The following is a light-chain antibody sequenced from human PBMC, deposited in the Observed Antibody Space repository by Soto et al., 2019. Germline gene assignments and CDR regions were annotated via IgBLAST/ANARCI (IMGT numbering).Light chain of an antibody. CDR2: KAS. Sequence: DIQMTQSPSTLSASVGDRVTITCRASQSISSWLAWYQQKPGGAPRLLIYKASSLESGVPPRISGSGSGTEFTLTISSLQPDDFATYYCQQYNTYSQTVGQGTKVDSK. J-gene: IGKJ1*01. CDR3: QQYNTYSQT. CDR1: QSISSW. V-gene: IGKV1-5*03.